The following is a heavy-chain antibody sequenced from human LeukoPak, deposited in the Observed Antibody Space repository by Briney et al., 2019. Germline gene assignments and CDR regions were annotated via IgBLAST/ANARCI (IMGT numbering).Heavy chain of an antibody. CDR3: AADSGAGSGSYWPPTYYYGMDV. V-gene: IGHV1-46*01. J-gene: IGHJ6*02. Sequence: EASVKVSCKASGYTFTSYYMHWVRQAPGQGLEWMGIINPSGGSTNYAQKFQERVTITRDMSTSTAYMELSSLRSEDTAVYYCAADSGAGSGSYWPPTYYYGMDVWGQGTTVTVSS. CDR1: GYTFTSYY. D-gene: IGHD3-10*01. CDR2: INPSGGST.